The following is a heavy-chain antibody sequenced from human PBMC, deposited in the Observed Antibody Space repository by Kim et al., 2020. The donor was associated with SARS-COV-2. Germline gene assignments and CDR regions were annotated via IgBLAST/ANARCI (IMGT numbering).Heavy chain of an antibody. D-gene: IGHD3-10*01. CDR2: INRDGSEK. Sequence: GGSLRLSCGASGFGCSSHWMGWVRQTPGKGLECVANINRDGSEKYYVDSVNGRFTISRDNTKKSLYLQMGSVRSEDTAIYYCARGSTYGFRTDFFDYWGQATLVTVAS. J-gene: IGHJ4*02. CDR1: GFGCSSHW. CDR3: ARGSTYGFRTDFFDY. V-gene: IGHV3-7*03.